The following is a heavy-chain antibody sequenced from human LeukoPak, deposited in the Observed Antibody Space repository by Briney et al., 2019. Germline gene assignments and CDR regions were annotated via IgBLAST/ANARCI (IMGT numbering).Heavy chain of an antibody. J-gene: IGHJ4*02. CDR1: GFTFSNYW. D-gene: IGHD1-26*01. V-gene: IGHV3-7*01. CDR3: ARESHATFDY. Sequence: GGSLRLSCADSGFTFSNYWRRWVRQAPGKGLEWVANMNQDGSEKYYVDSVKGRFTISRDNAKNSLYLQMNSPRAEDTAVYYCARESHATFDYWGQGTLVIVSS. CDR2: MNQDGSEK.